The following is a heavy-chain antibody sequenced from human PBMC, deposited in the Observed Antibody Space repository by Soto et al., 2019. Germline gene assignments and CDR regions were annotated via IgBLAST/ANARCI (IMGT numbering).Heavy chain of an antibody. J-gene: IGHJ4*02. V-gene: IGHV3-23*01. CDR3: ARRTNGYFAY. Sequence: SCAASGFSFSNYAMNWVRQAPGKGLEWVSGISGGGGGTYYTDSVRGRFTISRDNSKNTLYLEMNSLRAEDTAVYYCARRTNGYFAYWGQGALVTVSS. CDR2: ISGGGGGT. D-gene: IGHD2-8*01. CDR1: GFSFSNYA.